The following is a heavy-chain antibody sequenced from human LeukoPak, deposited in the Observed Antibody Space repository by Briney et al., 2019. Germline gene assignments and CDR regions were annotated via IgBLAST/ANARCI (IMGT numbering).Heavy chain of an antibody. Sequence: SETLSLTCAVYGGSFSGYYWSWIRQPPGKGREWIGEINHSGSTNYNPSLKSRVTISVDTSKNQFSLKLSSVTAADTAVYYCASEGYCSSTSCYEVYWGQGTLVTVSS. CDR2: INHSGST. V-gene: IGHV4-34*01. CDR1: GGSFSGYY. CDR3: ASEGYCSSTSCYEVY. J-gene: IGHJ4*02. D-gene: IGHD2-2*01.